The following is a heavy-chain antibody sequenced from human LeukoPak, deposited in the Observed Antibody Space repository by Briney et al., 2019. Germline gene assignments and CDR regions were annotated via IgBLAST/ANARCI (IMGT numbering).Heavy chain of an antibody. J-gene: IGHJ6*02. CDR2: ISYGGSNN. CDR3: AKDPQLRQYYYYGMDV. CDR1: GFTFSSYG. Sequence: GGSLRLSCAASGFTFSSYGMHWVRQAPGKGLEWVAVISYGGSNNYYADSVKGRFTISRDNSKNTLYLQMNSLRAEDTAVYYCAKDPQLRQYYYYGMDVWGQGTTVTVSS. D-gene: IGHD3-3*01. V-gene: IGHV3-30*18.